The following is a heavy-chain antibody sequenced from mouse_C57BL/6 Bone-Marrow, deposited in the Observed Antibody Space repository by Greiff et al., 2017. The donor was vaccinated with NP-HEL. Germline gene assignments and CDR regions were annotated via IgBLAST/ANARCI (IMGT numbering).Heavy chain of an antibody. CDR3: ARDGYYDTWYFDV. J-gene: IGHJ1*03. Sequence: VQLQQSGPELVKPGASVKIPCKASGYTFTDYNMDWVKQSHGKSLEWIGDINPNNGGTIYNQKFKGKATLTVDKSSSTAYMELRSLTSEDTAVYYCARDGYYDTWYFDVWGTGTTVTVSS. V-gene: IGHV1-18*01. CDR1: GYTFTDYN. D-gene: IGHD2-3*01. CDR2: INPNNGGT.